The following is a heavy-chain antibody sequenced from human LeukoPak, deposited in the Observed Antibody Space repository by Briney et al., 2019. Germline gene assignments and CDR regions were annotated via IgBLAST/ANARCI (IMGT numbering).Heavy chain of an antibody. Sequence: GGSLRLSCAAPGFTFSSYAMSWVRQAPGKGLEWVSAISGSGGSTYYADSVKGRFTISRDNSKNTLYLQMNSLRAEDTAVYYCAKDLGQYCSGGSCYPWYYFDYWGQGTLVTVSS. D-gene: IGHD2-15*01. V-gene: IGHV3-23*01. CDR1: GFTFSSYA. CDR3: AKDLGQYCSGGSCYPWYYFDY. J-gene: IGHJ4*02. CDR2: ISGSGGST.